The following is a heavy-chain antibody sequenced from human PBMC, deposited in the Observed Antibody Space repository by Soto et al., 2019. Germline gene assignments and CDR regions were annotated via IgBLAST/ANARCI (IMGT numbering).Heavy chain of an antibody. CDR3: ARGSSGWLNY. CDR1: GGSVSSGSYY. CDR2: IYYSGST. J-gene: IGHJ4*02. D-gene: IGHD6-19*01. Sequence: PSETLSLTCTVSGGSVSSGSYYWSWIRQPPGRGLEWIGYIYYSGSTNYNPSLKSRVTISVDTSKNQFSLKLSSVTAADTAVYYCARGSSGWLNYWGQGTLVTVSS. V-gene: IGHV4-61*01.